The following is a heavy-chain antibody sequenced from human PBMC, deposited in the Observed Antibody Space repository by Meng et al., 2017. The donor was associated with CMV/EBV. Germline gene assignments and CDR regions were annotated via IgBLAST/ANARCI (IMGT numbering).Heavy chain of an antibody. Sequence: GESLKISCAASGFTFSSYYMHWVRQAPGKGLEWVAFIRYDGSNKYYADSVKGRFTISRDNSKNTLYLQMNSLRAEDTAVYYCAKDPPPVLLIAAAGTPSYGMDVWGQGTTVTVSS. D-gene: IGHD6-13*01. CDR1: GFTFSSYY. V-gene: IGHV3-30*02. CDR2: IRYDGSNK. CDR3: AKDPPPVLLIAAAGTPSYGMDV. J-gene: IGHJ6*02.